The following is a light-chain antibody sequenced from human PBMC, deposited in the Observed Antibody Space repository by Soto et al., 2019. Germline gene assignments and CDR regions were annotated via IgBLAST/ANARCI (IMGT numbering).Light chain of an antibody. Sequence: QSALTQPASVSGSPGQSITISCTGTSSDVGAYNYVSWYQQHPGKAPKLMIYDVNIRPSGVSNRFSGSKSGNTASLTISGLQAEDEADYYCTSWPTSITMKFGGGPKVTVL. CDR3: TSWPTSITMK. CDR1: SSDVGAYNY. CDR2: DVN. J-gene: IGLJ2*01. V-gene: IGLV2-14*01.